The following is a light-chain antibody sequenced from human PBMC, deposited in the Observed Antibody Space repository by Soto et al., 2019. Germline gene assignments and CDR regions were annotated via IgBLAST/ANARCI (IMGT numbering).Light chain of an antibody. CDR3: QKSYSTPWK. J-gene: IGKJ1*01. CDR1: QPISTY. CDR2: AAS. Sequence: DIQITHSPSSLSASVVDRVTITSLASQPISTYLNWYHQKPEKAPKLLIYAASSLQSGVPSRFSGSGSGTDFSLTIDSLQPEDFASYYCQKSYSTPWKFGRGTKVDIK. V-gene: IGKV1-39*01.